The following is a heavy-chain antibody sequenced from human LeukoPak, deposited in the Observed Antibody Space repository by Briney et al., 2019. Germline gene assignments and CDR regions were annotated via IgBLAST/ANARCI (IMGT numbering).Heavy chain of an antibody. CDR1: GGSFSGYD. Sequence: SETLSLTCGVYGGSFSGYDWSWVRQPPGKGLEWIGEINDGGDTNYNPSLKSRVTMSVDTSKNHFSLEVRSMTAADTAEYYCARGLGWKVATMGLFFMDVWGEGTTVTVSS. CDR2: INDGGDT. D-gene: IGHD5-24*01. J-gene: IGHJ6*03. V-gene: IGHV4-34*01. CDR3: ARGLGWKVATMGLFFMDV.